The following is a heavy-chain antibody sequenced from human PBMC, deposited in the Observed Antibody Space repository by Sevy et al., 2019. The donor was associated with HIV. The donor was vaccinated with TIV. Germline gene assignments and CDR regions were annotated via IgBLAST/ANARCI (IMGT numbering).Heavy chain of an antibody. V-gene: IGHV4-59*01. D-gene: IGHD1-1*01. CDR1: DGSISSYY. CDR2: IYYSGTT. J-gene: IGHJ6*02. CDR3: ARGNQEYYYGMDV. Sequence: SETLSLTCTVPDGSISSYYWSWIRQPPGKGLEWIGYIYYSGTTNYNPSLKSRVTISKDTSKNQFYLGLSSVTAADTAVYYCARGNQEYYYGMDVWGQGTTVTVSS.